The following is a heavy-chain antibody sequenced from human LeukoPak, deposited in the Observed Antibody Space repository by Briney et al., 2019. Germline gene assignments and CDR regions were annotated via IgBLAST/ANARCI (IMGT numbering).Heavy chain of an antibody. Sequence: PSETLSLTCTFSGRSISATSYYWGWIRQSPGRVLESLGYMYSRGSTFDNASLKSRDTISADISKIQFSMRLTSMTAADTAIYYCARGPGGTTDNFDYWGPRTLVT. J-gene: IGHJ4*02. D-gene: IGHD4-17*01. CDR2: MYSRGST. CDR3: ARGPGGTTDNFDY. V-gene: IGHV4-39*07. CDR1: GRSISATSYY.